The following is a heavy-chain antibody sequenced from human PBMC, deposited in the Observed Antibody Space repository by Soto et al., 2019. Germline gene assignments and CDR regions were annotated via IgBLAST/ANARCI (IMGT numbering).Heavy chain of an antibody. CDR1: GYTFTSYG. CDR3: ARGAVAGTLYNWFDP. D-gene: IGHD6-19*01. Sequence: VKVSFKASGYTFTSYGISWVRQSPGQGLEWMGWISAYNGNTNYAQKLQGRVTMTTDTSTSTAYMELRSLRSDDTAVYYCARGAVAGTLYNWFDPWGQGTLVTVSS. CDR2: ISAYNGNT. V-gene: IGHV1-18*01. J-gene: IGHJ5*02.